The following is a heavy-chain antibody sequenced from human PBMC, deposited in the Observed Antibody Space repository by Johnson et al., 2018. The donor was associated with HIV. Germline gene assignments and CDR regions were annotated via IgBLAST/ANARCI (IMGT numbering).Heavy chain of an antibody. CDR3: ARGRGELLGGAFDI. CDR1: GFRFSNYG. Sequence: QVQLVESGGGVVQPGRSLRLSCVASGFRFSNYGIHWVRQAPGKGLEWVAVISYDGTNKYYAESVKGRFTISRDNSKNTLYLQMNSLRPEDAAVYYCARGRGELLGGAFDIWGQGTIVTVSS. CDR2: ISYDGTNK. D-gene: IGHD1-26*01. V-gene: IGHV3-30*19. J-gene: IGHJ3*02.